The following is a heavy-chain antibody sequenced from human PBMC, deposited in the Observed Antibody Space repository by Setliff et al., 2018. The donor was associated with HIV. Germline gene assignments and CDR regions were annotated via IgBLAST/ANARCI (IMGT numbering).Heavy chain of an antibody. CDR3: VRHVSSSAVFDP. V-gene: IGHV5-51*01. J-gene: IGHJ5*02. D-gene: IGHD3-10*01. Sequence: GESLKISCQGSGYSFNSYWIGWVRQMPGKGLEWMGIIFPYDSDTTYSPSFQGQVTLSVDKSISTAYLQWSSLKASDTAMYYCVRHVSSSAVFDPWGQGTLVTVSS. CDR2: IFPYDSDT. CDR1: GYSFNSYW.